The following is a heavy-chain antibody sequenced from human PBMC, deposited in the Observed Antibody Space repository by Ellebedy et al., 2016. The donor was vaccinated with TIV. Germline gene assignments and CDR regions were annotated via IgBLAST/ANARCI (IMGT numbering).Heavy chain of an antibody. D-gene: IGHD6-19*01. V-gene: IGHV3-30-3*01. CDR2: ISYDGGNK. CDR1: GFTFSSYA. Sequence: GGSLRLXXAASGFTFSSYAMHWVRQAPGKGLEWVAVISYDGGNKYYADSVKGRFTISRDNSKNTLYLQMNSLRAEDTAVYYCAREDSSGWYFNWGQGTLVTVSS. CDR3: AREDSSGWYFN. J-gene: IGHJ4*02.